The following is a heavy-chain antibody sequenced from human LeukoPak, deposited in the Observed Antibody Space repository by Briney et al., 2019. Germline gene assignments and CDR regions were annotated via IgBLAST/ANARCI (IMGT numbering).Heavy chain of an antibody. CDR1: GYSFNNYL. Sequence: GGSLRLPCVASGYSFNNYLMNWVRQAPGKGLEWIAYIGCSPSITYYADSVKGRFTISRDNARNSAYLQMSSLRDEDTAVYYCAKETYLDFSTFYFDSWGQGSLVTVSS. J-gene: IGHJ4*02. CDR3: AKETYLDFSTFYFDS. CDR2: IGCSPSIT. D-gene: IGHD3-3*01. V-gene: IGHV3-48*02.